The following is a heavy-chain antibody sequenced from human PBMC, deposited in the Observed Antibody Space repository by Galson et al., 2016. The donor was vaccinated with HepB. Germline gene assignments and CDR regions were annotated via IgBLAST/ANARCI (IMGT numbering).Heavy chain of an antibody. V-gene: IGHV3-64D*06. CDR3: VKDRSIRVADYFDS. Sequence: SLRLSCAASGFTFIIYYMHWARRAPGRGLEFVSAISSDRGTTYYADSVRGRFTISRDNSKKTLYLQMSSLRPEDTAVYYCVKDRSIRVADYFDSWGQGTLVTVSS. D-gene: IGHD6-19*01. CDR1: GFTFIIYY. J-gene: IGHJ4*02. CDR2: ISSDRGTT.